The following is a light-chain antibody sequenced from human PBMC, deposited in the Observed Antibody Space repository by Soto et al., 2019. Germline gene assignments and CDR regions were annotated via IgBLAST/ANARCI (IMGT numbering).Light chain of an antibody. Sequence: QSALTQPASVSGLLGRSSTFPAPEPAGNVGGYNYVSWYQQHPGKAPKLMIYDVSNRPSGVSNRFSGSKSGNTASLTISGLQAEDDADYYCSSYTSSSTVVFGGGTKVTVL. V-gene: IGLV2-14*01. CDR2: DVS. J-gene: IGLJ2*01. CDR1: AGNVGGYNY. CDR3: SSYTSSSTVV.